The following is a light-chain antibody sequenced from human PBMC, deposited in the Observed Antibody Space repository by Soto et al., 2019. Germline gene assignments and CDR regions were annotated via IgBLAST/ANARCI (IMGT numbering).Light chain of an antibody. J-gene: IGKJ5*01. CDR1: QSVSSY. V-gene: IGKV3-11*01. CDR3: QQSTDWPMT. Sequence: EIVLTQSPATLSLSPGERATLSCRASQSVSSYLAWYKQRPGKAPRLLIYGASNRATGIPARFSGSGSGTDFTLTISSLEAEDFAVCSSQQSTDWPMTFGQGTRLAIK. CDR2: GAS.